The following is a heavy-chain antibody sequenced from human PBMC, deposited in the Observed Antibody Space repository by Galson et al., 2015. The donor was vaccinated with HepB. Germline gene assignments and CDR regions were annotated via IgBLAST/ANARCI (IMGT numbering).Heavy chain of an antibody. Sequence: TLSLTCTVSGGSISSYYWSWIRQPPGKGLEWIGYIYYSGSTNYNPSLKSRVTISVDTSKNQFSLKLSSVTAADTAVYYCARVGSSRNYWGQGTLVTVSS. CDR3: ARVGSSRNY. J-gene: IGHJ4*02. CDR2: IYYSGST. D-gene: IGHD6-13*01. CDR1: GGSISSYY. V-gene: IGHV4-59*01.